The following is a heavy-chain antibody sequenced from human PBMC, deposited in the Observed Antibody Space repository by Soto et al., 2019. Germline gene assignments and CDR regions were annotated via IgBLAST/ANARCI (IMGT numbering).Heavy chain of an antibody. J-gene: IGHJ4*02. V-gene: IGHV2-5*02. CDR3: AHAYGGRSLY. D-gene: IGHD1-26*01. CDR2: IYWDDSK. CDR1: GFSLTTDRVG. Sequence: KESGPTLVKPTQTLTLTCTFSGFSLTTDRVGVGWIRQPPGEALEWLAVIYWDDSKTYRPSLESRLTITKDTSKNQVALTMTNMDSLDTATYYCAHAYGGRSLYXGQGTLVTVSS.